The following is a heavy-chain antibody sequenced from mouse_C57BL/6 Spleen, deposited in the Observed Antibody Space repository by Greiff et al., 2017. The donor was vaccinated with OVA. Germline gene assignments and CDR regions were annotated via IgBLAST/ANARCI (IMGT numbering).Heavy chain of an antibody. D-gene: IGHD2-4*01. CDR3: RRSAYDYSSFAY. J-gene: IGHJ3*01. CDR2: IDPETGGT. V-gene: IGHV1-15*01. CDR1: GYTFTDYE. Sequence: VQLQQSGAELVRPGASVTLSCKASGYTFTDYEMHWVQQTPVHGLEWIGAIDPETGGTDYNQKFKGKAILTADKSSSTAYMEIHSLTSEDSAVYYCRRSAYDYSSFAYWGQGTLVTVSA.